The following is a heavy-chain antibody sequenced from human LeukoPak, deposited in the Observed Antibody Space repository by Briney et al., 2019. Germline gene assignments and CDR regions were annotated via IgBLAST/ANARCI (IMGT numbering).Heavy chain of an antibody. Sequence: GGSLRLSCAASGFTFSSYWMSWVRQAPGNGLEWVANIKQDGSEKYFVDSVKGRLTISRDNAKNSLYLQMNSLRAEDTAVYYCARDRGGGYFDYWGQGTLVTVSS. CDR3: ARDRGGGYFDY. V-gene: IGHV3-7*03. CDR2: IKQDGSEK. J-gene: IGHJ4*02. CDR1: GFTFSSYW. D-gene: IGHD3-10*01.